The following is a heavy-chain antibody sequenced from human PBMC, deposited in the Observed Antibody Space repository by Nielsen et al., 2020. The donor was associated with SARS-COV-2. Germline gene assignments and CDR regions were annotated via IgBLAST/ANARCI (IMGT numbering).Heavy chain of an antibody. CDR1: GFTFSSYG. Sequence: GGSLRLSCAASGFTFSSYGMHWVRQAPGKGLEWVAVISYDGSNKYYADSVKGRFTISRDNSKNTLYLQMNSLRAEDTAVYYCARDLAGAVAVPGGFDYWGQGTLVTVSS. D-gene: IGHD6-19*01. J-gene: IGHJ4*02. CDR2: ISYDGSNK. V-gene: IGHV3-30*03. CDR3: ARDLAGAVAVPGGFDY.